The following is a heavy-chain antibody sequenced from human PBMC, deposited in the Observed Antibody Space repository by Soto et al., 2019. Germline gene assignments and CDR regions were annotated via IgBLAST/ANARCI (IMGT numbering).Heavy chain of an antibody. V-gene: IGHV3-48*03. CDR2: ISSSGSTI. J-gene: IGHJ4*02. CDR3: ARDRIHSGSYSVY. CDR1: ECTFRGYE. D-gene: IGHD1-26*01. Sequence: GGSQSLSCTASECTFRGYEVNWIRTTPGKGLEWVSYISSSGSTIYYADSVKGRFTTSRDNAKNSLYLQMNSLRAEDTAVYYCARDRIHSGSYSVYWGQGTLVTVSS.